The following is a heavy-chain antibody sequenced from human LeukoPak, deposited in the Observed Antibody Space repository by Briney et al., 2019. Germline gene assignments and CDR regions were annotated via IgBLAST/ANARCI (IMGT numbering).Heavy chain of an antibody. V-gene: IGHV5-51*01. CDR1: GYSFTSYW. J-gene: IGHJ4*02. CDR2: IYPGDSDT. D-gene: IGHD3-9*01. CDR3: ARHVYYDILTGYSRNFDY. Sequence: GESLKISCKGSGYSFTSYWIGWVRQMPGKGLEWMGIIYPGDSDTRYSPSFQGQVTISADKSISTAYLQWSSLKASDTAMYYCARHVYYDILTGYSRNFDYWGQGTLVTVSS.